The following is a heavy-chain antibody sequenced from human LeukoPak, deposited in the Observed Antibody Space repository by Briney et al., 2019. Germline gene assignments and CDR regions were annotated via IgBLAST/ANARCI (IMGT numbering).Heavy chain of an antibody. V-gene: IGHV3-23*01. D-gene: IGHD3-22*01. CDR2: INNGGDTT. J-gene: IGHJ3*02. Sequence: GGSLRLSCAASGFTFSNYIMTWVRQAPGKGLEWVSVINNGGDTTYYADSVKGRFTISRDNSKNTLYLQMNSLRAEDTAIYYCARDRGRSYYDSSGYYGVARYAESDAFDIWGQGTMVTVSS. CDR3: ARDRGRSYYDSSGYYGVARYAESDAFDI. CDR1: GFTFSNYI.